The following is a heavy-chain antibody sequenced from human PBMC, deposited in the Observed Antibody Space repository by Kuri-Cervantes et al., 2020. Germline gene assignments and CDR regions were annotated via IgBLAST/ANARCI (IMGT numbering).Heavy chain of an antibody. CDR3: ARALIVDTTLYYFVS. CDR1: GGSFSGYY. D-gene: IGHD5-12*01. CDR2: INHSGST. J-gene: IGHJ4*02. V-gene: IGHV4-34*01. Sequence: SQTLSLTCAVYGGSFSGYYWSWIRQPPGKGLEWIGEINHSGSTNYNPSLQSRVTISADMSKNQFFLTLSSVTAADTAVYYCARALIVDTTLYYFVSWGQGTQVTVSS.